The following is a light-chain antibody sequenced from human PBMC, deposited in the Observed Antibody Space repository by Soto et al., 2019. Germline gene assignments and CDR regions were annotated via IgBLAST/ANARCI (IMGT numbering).Light chain of an antibody. J-gene: IGLJ1*01. Sequence: QSALTQPASVSGSPGQSITISCTGTSSDVGGYNYVAWYQQHPGKAPKLIIYDVTNRPSGVSNRFSGSKSGNTASLTISGLQADDVADYHCSSYTSSSTPYVFGTGTKLTVL. CDR1: SSDVGGYNY. CDR3: SSYTSSSTPYV. V-gene: IGLV2-14*01. CDR2: DVT.